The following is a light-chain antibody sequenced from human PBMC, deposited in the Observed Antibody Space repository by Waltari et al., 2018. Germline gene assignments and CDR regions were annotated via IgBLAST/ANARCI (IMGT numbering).Light chain of an antibody. CDR2: EVN. CDR3: TSYAGSNTFL. Sequence: QAALPQPRSVSGSPGQSVTISCTGTCSAIGGYNFVPWYQQHPGTAPKLMIYEVNKRPSGVSDRFSGSKSGNTASLTISGLQAEDEADYYCTSYAGSNTFLFGGGTRLTVL. CDR1: CSAIGGYNF. V-gene: IGLV2-11*01. J-gene: IGLJ2*01.